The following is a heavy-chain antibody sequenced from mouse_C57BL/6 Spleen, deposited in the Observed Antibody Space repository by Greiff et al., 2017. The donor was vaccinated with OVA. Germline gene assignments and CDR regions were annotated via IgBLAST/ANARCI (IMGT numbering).Heavy chain of an antibody. CDR1: GFNIKDDY. D-gene: IGHD2-5*01. CDR3: CYSNYSYYFDY. Sequence: VHVKQSGAELVRPGASVKLSCTASGFNIKDDYMHWVKQRPEQGLEWIGWIDPENGDTEYASKFQGKTTITADTSSNTAYLQLSSLTSEDTAVYYCCYSNYSYYFDYWGQGTTLTVSS. V-gene: IGHV14-4*01. CDR2: IDPENGDT. J-gene: IGHJ2*01.